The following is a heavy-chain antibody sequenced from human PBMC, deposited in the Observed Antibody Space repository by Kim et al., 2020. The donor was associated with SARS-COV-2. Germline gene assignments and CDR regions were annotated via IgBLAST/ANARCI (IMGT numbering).Heavy chain of an antibody. CDR1: GGSISSSSYY. CDR3: ARRGGGVPAAKYFDY. V-gene: IGHV4-39*01. CDR2: IYYSGST. D-gene: IGHD2-2*01. J-gene: IGHJ4*02. Sequence: SETLSLTCTVSGGSISSSSYYWGWIRQPPGKGLEWIGSIYYSGSTYYNPSLKSRVTISVDTSKNQFSLKLSSVTAADTAVYYCARRGGGVPAAKYFDYWGQGTLVTVSS.